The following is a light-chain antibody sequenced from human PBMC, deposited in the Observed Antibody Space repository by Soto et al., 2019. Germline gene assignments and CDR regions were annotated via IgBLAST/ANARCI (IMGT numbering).Light chain of an antibody. CDR2: ATS. CDR1: QGVGGW. CDR3: QQTHSLPLS. J-gene: IGKJ3*01. V-gene: IGKV1-12*01. Sequence: IQMTQSPSSVSASVGDRVTMTCRASQGVGGWLAWYQQKPGKVPKLLIYATSSLHSGVPSRFSGSGSGTDFTLSISSLQPEYFATYYCQQTHSLPLSFVPGTKVDIK.